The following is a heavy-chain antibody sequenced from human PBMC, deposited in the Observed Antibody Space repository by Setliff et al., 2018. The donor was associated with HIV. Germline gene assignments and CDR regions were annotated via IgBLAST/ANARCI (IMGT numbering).Heavy chain of an antibody. CDR2: ISAYNGNT. CDR3: ARERYCSAGSCYSKLSWFDP. CDR1: GYTFTSYG. V-gene: IGHV1-18*01. J-gene: IGHJ5*02. Sequence: ASVKVSCKASGYTFTSYGISWVRQAPGQGLEWMGWISAYNGNTNYAQKFQDRVTITTDESTTTAYMELSSLRSEDTAVYFCARERYCSAGSCYSKLSWFDPWGQGTLVTVSS. D-gene: IGHD2-15*01.